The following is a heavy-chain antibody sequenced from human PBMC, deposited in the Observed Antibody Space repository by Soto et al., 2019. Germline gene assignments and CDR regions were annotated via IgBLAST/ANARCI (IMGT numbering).Heavy chain of an antibody. Sequence: PGGSLRLSCAASGFTFSNAWMSWVRQAPGKGLEWVGRIKSKTDGGTTDYAAPVKGRFTISRDDSKNTLCLQMNSLKTEDTAVYYCTTDSRIIAAAGTWYYYYYGMDVWGRGTTVTVSS. CDR2: IKSKTDGGTT. D-gene: IGHD6-13*01. CDR3: TTDSRIIAAAGTWYYYYYGMDV. V-gene: IGHV3-15*01. J-gene: IGHJ6*02. CDR1: GFTFSNAW.